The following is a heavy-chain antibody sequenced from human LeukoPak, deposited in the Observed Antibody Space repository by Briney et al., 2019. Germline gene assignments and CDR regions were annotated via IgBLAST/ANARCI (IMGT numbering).Heavy chain of an antibody. J-gene: IGHJ5*01. CDR2: IRYDGSNK. D-gene: IGHD4-17*01. V-gene: IGHV3-30*02. Sequence: GGSLRLSCAASGFTFSSYGMHWVRQAPGKGLEWVAFIRYDGSNKYYADSVKGRFTISRDNSKNTLYLQMNSLRAEDTAVYYCARLKDAVTIFDCWGQGILVTVSS. CDR1: GFTFSSYG. CDR3: ARLKDAVTIFDC.